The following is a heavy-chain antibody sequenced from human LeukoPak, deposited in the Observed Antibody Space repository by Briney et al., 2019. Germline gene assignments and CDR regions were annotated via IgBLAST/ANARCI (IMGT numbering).Heavy chain of an antibody. Sequence: ASVKVSCKSSGGTFSSYAISWVRQAPGQGLEWMGGIIPIFGTANYAQKFQGRVTITTDESTSTAYMELSSLRSEDTAVYYCARGSGYDSSGYYSAFDIWGQGTMVTVSS. CDR2: IIPIFGTA. D-gene: IGHD3-22*01. CDR3: ARGSGYDSSGYYSAFDI. J-gene: IGHJ3*02. V-gene: IGHV1-69*05. CDR1: GGTFSSYA.